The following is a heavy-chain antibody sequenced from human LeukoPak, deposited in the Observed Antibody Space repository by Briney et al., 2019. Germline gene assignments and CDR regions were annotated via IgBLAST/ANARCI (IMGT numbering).Heavy chain of an antibody. CDR2: ISWRNSDV. V-gene: IGHV3-9*01. J-gene: IGHJ4*02. CDR1: GFSFDDYA. Sequence: PGRSLRLSCTASGFSFDDYAIHWVRQAPGKGLEWVSGISWRNSDVVYADSVKGRFTISRDNAKNSLYMQMNSLRVEDTAIYYCTKEISYRFFGHNLDYWGQGVPVPVSS. CDR3: TKEISYRFFGHNLDY. D-gene: IGHD3/OR15-3a*01.